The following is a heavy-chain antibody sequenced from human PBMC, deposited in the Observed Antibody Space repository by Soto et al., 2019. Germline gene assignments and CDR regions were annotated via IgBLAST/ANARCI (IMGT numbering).Heavy chain of an antibody. CDR1: GYSFSTSW. J-gene: IGHJ6*02. CDR3: ARSHGMDV. CDR2: IYPGDSDT. V-gene: IGHV5-51*03. Sequence: GESLKISCKVSGYSFSTSWIGWVRQMSGKGLEWMGLIYPGDSDTRYSPSFQGQVTISADKSISTAYLQWSSLKASDTAIYYCARSHGMDVWGQGTTVTVSS.